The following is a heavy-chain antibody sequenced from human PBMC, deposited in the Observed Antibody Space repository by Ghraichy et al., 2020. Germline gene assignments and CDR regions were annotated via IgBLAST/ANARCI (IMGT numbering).Heavy chain of an antibody. J-gene: IGHJ4*02. CDR2: ISGSGGST. D-gene: IGHD3-22*01. V-gene: IGHV3-23*01. CDR1: GFTFSSYA. Sequence: GGSLRLSCAASGFTFSSYAMSWVRQAPGKGLEWVSAISGSGGSTYYADSVKGRFTISRDNSKNTLYLQMNSLRAEDTAVYYCAKADSSGYYIGRTFDYWGQGTLVTVSS. CDR3: AKADSSGYYIGRTFDY.